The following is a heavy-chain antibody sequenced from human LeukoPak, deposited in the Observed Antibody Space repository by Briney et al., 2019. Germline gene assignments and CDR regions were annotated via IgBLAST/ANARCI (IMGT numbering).Heavy chain of an antibody. CDR2: ISSTTYI. CDR3: ATLVGLTPH. J-gene: IGHJ4*02. V-gene: IGHV3-21*01. CDR1: GFTFRNYW. Sequence: GGSLGLSCAASGFTFRNYWMDWVRQAPGKGLEWVSSISSTTYIYYADSVKGRVTISRDNAKNSVYLQMNSLRAEDTAVYYCATLVGLTPHWGQGTLVTVSS. D-gene: IGHD1-26*01.